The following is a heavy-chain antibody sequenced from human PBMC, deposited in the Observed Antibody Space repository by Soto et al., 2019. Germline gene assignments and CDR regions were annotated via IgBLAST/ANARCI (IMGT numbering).Heavy chain of an antibody. J-gene: IGHJ4*02. D-gene: IGHD3-10*01. Sequence: SETLSLTCTVSGGSISSGGYYWSWIRQHPGKGLEWIGYIYYSGSTYYNPSLKSRVTISVDTSKNQFSLKLSSVTAADTALYYCASLRITLITMVRGPEAYYFDYWGQGTLVTVSS. CDR1: GGSISSGGYY. CDR2: IYYSGST. V-gene: IGHV4-31*03. CDR3: ASLRITLITMVRGPEAYYFDY.